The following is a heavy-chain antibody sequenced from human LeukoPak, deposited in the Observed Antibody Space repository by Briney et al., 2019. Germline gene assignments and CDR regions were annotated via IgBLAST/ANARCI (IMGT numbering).Heavy chain of an antibody. CDR2: INHSGGT. CDR1: GGSFSGYY. Sequence: PSETLSLTCAVYGGSFSGYYWSWIRQPPGKGLEWIGEINHSGGTNYNPSLKSRVTISVDTSKNQFSLKLSSVTAADTAVYYCARLGVCWFDPWGQGTLVTVSS. CDR3: ARLGVCWFDP. J-gene: IGHJ5*02. V-gene: IGHV4-34*01. D-gene: IGHD3-10*01.